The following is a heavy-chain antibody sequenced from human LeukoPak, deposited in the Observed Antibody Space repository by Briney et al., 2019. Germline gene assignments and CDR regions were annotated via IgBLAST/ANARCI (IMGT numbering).Heavy chain of an antibody. V-gene: IGHV3-11*01. CDR1: GFTFSDSY. J-gene: IGHJ4*02. CDR2: IGTTI. D-gene: IGHD5-24*01. Sequence: GGSLRLSCAASGFTFSDSYMSWIRQAPGKGLECVSYIGTTIYYADSVKGRFTISRDNAKNSLYLQMNSLRAEDTAVYYCARDPRRGDGYNYDYWGQGTLVTVSA. CDR3: ARDPRRGDGYNYDY.